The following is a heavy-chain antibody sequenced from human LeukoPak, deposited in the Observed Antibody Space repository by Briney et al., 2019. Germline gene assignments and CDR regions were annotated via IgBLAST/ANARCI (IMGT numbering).Heavy chain of an antibody. CDR3: AKDLIPSVV. J-gene: IGHJ4*02. V-gene: IGHV3-23*01. CDR1: GFTFSSYA. D-gene: IGHD5/OR15-5a*01. Sequence: PGGSLRLSCAASGFTFSSYAMNWVRQAPGKGLEWVSTISDSGGSTYYADSVKGRFTISRDNSKNTLYLQVNSLRAEDTAVYYCAKDLIPSVVWGQETLVTVSS. CDR2: ISDSGGST.